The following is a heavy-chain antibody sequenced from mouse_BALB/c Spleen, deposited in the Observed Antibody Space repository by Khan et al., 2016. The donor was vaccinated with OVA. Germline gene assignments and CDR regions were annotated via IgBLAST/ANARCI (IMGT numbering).Heavy chain of an antibody. CDR1: GYSITSNYA. CDR3: ARGNYYGYALDY. V-gene: IGHV3-2*02. J-gene: IGHJ4*01. D-gene: IGHD1-1*01. Sequence: EVKLEESGPGLVKPSQSLSLTCTVNGYSITSNYAWNWIRQFPGNKLEWMGYISYSGSTNYNPSLKSRLSITREPSKNQFFLLLHSVTTEDSATYYCARGNYYGYALDYWGQGTSVTVSS. CDR2: ISYSGST.